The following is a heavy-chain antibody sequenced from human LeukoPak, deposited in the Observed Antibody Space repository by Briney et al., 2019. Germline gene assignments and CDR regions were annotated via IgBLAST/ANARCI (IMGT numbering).Heavy chain of an antibody. CDR3: ARGSIGSWYSFWFGP. V-gene: IGHV1-69*06. Sequence: GASVKVSCKASGGTFSSYAISWVRQAPGQGLEWMGGIIPIFGTANYAQKFQGRVTITADKSTSTPYMELSSLRSEDTAVYYCARGSIGSWYSFWFGPWGQGTLVTVSS. CDR1: GGTFSSYA. CDR2: IIPIFGTA. D-gene: IGHD6-13*01. J-gene: IGHJ5*02.